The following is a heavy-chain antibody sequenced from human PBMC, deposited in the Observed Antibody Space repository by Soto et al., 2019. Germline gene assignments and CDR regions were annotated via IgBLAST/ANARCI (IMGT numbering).Heavy chain of an antibody. J-gene: IGHJ4*02. Sequence: EVQLLESGGGLVQPGGSLVLSCAASRFTFSSYAMSWVRQAPGKGLEWVSSISGGGNDAYYADSVKGRFTISRDNSQNTLYLQMSSLRADDTAVYYCARSLFLALTDTEPFDYWGQGALVTVSS. D-gene: IGHD3-3*02. V-gene: IGHV3-23*01. CDR1: RFTFSSYA. CDR3: ARSLFLALTDTEPFDY. CDR2: ISGGGNDA.